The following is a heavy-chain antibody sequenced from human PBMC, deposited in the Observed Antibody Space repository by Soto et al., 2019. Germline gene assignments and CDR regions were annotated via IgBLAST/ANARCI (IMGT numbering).Heavy chain of an antibody. CDR2: ISAYNGNT. Sequence: ASVKVSCTASGYTFTSYGISWVRQAPGQGLEWMGWISAYNGNTNYAQKLQGRVTMTTDTSTSTAYMELRSLRSDDTAVYYCARGARLRYFDWLSYPDYWGQGTLVTVSS. CDR3: ARGARLRYFDWLSYPDY. CDR1: GYTFTSYG. J-gene: IGHJ4*02. V-gene: IGHV1-18*01. D-gene: IGHD3-9*01.